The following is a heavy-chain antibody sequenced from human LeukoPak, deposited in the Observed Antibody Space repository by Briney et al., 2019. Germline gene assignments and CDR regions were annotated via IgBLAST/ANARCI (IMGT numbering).Heavy chain of an antibody. CDR1: GGSFSGYY. D-gene: IGHD3-22*01. CDR3: ARGPGYRYYYDSSGYFY. V-gene: IGHV4-34*01. CDR2: INHSGST. Sequence: SETLSLTCAVYGGSFSGYYWSWIRQPPGKGLEWIGEINHSGSTNYNPSLKSRVTISVDTSKNQFSLKLSSVTAADTAVYYCARGPGYRYYYDSSGYFYWGQGTLVTVSS. J-gene: IGHJ4*02.